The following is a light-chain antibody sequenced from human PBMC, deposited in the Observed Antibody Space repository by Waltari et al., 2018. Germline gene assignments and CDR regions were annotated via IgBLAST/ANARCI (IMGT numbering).Light chain of an antibody. Sequence: QVILPHPPSVSGTPGHSVTLSCSGSSLNIGVTTVSWFLQFPGTPPKLLIYANNWRPSGVPDRFSGTKSGTSAALAISGLQSEDDATYYCAAWDDSLNGWVFGGGTKLTVL. CDR1: SLNIGVTT. V-gene: IGLV1-44*01. J-gene: IGLJ2*01. CDR2: ANN. CDR3: AAWDDSLNGWV.